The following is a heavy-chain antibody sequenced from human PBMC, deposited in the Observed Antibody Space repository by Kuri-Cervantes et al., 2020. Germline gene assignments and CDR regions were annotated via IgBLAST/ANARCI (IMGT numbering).Heavy chain of an antibody. CDR1: KFTFSDYN. D-gene: IGHD3-10*01. Sequence: GESLKISCAASKFTFSDYNMKWVRQAPRKGLEWVSYISSISTVIYYADSVKGRFTVSRDNAKKSLYLQMNSLRAEDTAVYYCARVRGLMFDGYYFDYWGQGTLVTVSS. CDR3: ARVRGLMFDGYYFDY. V-gene: IGHV3-48*01. CDR2: ISSISTVI. J-gene: IGHJ4*02.